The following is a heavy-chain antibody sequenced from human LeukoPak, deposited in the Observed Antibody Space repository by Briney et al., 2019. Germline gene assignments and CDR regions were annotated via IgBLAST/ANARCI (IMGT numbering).Heavy chain of an antibody. CDR2: INPNSGGT. CDR3: ARTYYDFWSGYSPYYYYYMDV. CDR1: GYTFTGYY. V-gene: IGHV1-2*02. D-gene: IGHD3-3*01. J-gene: IGHJ6*03. Sequence: ASVKVSCKASGYTFTGYYMHWVRQAPGQGLEWMGWINPNSGGTNYAQKFQGRVTMTRDTSISTAYMELSRLRSDDTAVYYCARTYYDFWSGYSPYYYYYMDVWGKGTTVTVSS.